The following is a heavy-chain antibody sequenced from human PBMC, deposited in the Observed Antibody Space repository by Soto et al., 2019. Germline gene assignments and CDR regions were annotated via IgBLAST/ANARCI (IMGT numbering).Heavy chain of an antibody. J-gene: IGHJ5*02. CDR3: AREKSRYCSSTSCYVVYAHWFDP. D-gene: IGHD2-2*01. CDR2: IYYSGST. CDR1: GGSISSGGYY. Sequence: SETLSLTCTVSGGSISSGGYYWSWIRQHPGKGLEWIGYIYYSGSTYYNPSLKSRVTISVDTSKNQFSLKLSSVTAADTAVYYCAREKSRYCSSTSCYVVYAHWFDPWGQGTLVTVSS. V-gene: IGHV4-31*03.